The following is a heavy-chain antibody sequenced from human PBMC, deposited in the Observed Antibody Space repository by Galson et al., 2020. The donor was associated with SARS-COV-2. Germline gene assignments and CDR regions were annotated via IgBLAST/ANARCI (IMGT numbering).Heavy chain of an antibody. CDR3: ARAGVVSPYYYYYGMDV. CDR1: GFTFSSYG. CDR2: IWYDGSNK. J-gene: IGHJ6*02. D-gene: IGHD3-3*01. Sequence: GGSLRLSCAASGFTFSSYGMHWVRQAPGKGLEWVAVIWYDGSNKYYADSVKGRFTISRDNSKNTLYLQMNSLRAEDTAVYYCARAGVVSPYYYYYGMDVWGQGTTVTVSS. V-gene: IGHV3-33*01.